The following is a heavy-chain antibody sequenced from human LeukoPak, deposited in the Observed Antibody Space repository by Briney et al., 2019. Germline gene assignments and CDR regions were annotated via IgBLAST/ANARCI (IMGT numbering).Heavy chain of an antibody. J-gene: IGHJ4*02. CDR1: GFTFSSYS. Sequence: GGSLRLSCAASGFTFSSYSMNWVRQAPGKGLEWVSYISSSSGTIYYADSVKGRFTISRDNAKNSLYLQMNSLRAEDTAVYYCAKDRGYWGQGTLVTVSS. CDR2: ISSSSGTI. V-gene: IGHV3-48*04. CDR3: AKDRGY.